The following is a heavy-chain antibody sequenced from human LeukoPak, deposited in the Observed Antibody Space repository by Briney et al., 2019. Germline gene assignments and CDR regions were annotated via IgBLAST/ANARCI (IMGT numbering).Heavy chain of an antibody. CDR2: TSGRGDYT. J-gene: IGHJ5*01. Sequence: GGSLRLSCTASGFTFSNYAMSWVRQAPGKGLEWVSATSGRGDYTYYADSVKGRFTISRDNSKNTVYLQMNSLRVEDTALYYCAKAPQENRSDWFIRYFHSWGQGILVSVSS. CDR1: GFTFSNYA. CDR3: AKAPQENRSDWFIRYFHS. D-gene: IGHD3-9*01. V-gene: IGHV3-23*01.